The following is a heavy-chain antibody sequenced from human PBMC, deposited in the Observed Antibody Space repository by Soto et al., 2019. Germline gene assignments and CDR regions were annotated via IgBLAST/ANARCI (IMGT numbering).Heavy chain of an antibody. J-gene: IGHJ6*03. CDR3: AKDPSYGDYYYYYYMDV. D-gene: IGHD4-17*01. Sequence: EVQLLESGGGLVQPGGSLRLSCAASGFTFSSYAMSWVRQAPGKGLEWVSAISGSGGSTYYADSVKGRFTIPRDNSKNTLYLQMNSLRAEDTAVDYCAKDPSYGDYYYYYYMDVWGKGTTVTVSS. CDR2: ISGSGGST. V-gene: IGHV3-23*01. CDR1: GFTFSSYA.